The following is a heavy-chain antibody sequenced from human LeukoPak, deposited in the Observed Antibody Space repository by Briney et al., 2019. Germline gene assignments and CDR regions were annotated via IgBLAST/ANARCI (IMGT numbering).Heavy chain of an antibody. CDR1: GYTFTSYY. V-gene: IGHV1-46*01. CDR3: ARDRHGYQLLPWFDP. J-gene: IGHJ5*02. D-gene: IGHD2-2*01. Sequence: ASVKVSCKASGYTFTSYYMHWVRQAPGQGLERMGIINPSGGSTSYAQKSQGRVTMTRDTSTSTVYMELSSLRSEDTAVYYCARDRHGYQLLPWFDPWGQGTLVTVSS. CDR2: INPSGGST.